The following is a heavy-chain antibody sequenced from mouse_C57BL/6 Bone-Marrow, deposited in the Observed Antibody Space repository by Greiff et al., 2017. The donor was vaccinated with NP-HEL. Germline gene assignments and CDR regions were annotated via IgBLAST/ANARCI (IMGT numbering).Heavy chain of an antibody. CDR3: ACYYYGSSYEGAWFAY. D-gene: IGHD1-1*01. CDR2: INPNYGTT. CDR1: GYSFTDYN. V-gene: IGHV1-39*01. Sequence: EVKLMESGPELVKPGASVKISCKASGYSFTDYNMNWVKQSNGKSLEWIGVINPNYGTTSYNQKFKGKATLTVDQSSSTADMQLNSLTSEDSAVYYCACYYYGSSYEGAWFAYWGQGTLVTVSA. J-gene: IGHJ3*01.